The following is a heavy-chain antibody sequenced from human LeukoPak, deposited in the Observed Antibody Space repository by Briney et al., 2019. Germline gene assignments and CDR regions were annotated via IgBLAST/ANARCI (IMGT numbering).Heavy chain of an antibody. V-gene: IGHV4-59*01. CDR3: ARDGDYFDY. Sequence: SETLSLTCTVSGGSISSYYWSWIRQPPGKGLEWIGYIYYSGSTNYNPSLKSRVTVSVDTSKNQFSLKLSSVTAADTAVYYCARDGDYFDYWGQGTLVTVSS. CDR2: IYYSGST. CDR1: GGSISSYY. J-gene: IGHJ4*02.